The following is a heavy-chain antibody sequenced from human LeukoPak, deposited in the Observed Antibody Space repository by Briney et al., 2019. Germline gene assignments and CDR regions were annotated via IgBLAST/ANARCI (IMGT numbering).Heavy chain of an antibody. CDR2: INPDSGGT. Sequence: ASVTVSFKASGYTFTGYYIHWVRQAPGQGLEWMGWINPDSGGTNYAQKFQGRVTMTRDTSITTTYMELSRLTSDDTAVYYCARPIGSYFYYFDYWGQGSLVTVSS. CDR3: ARPIGSYFYYFDY. J-gene: IGHJ4*02. CDR1: GYTFTGYY. D-gene: IGHD1-26*01. V-gene: IGHV1-2*02.